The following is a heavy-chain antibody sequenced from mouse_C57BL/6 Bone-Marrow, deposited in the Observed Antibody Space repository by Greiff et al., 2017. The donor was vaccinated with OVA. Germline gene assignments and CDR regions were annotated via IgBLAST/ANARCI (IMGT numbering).Heavy chain of an antibody. J-gene: IGHJ3*01. CDR1: GFNIKDYY. D-gene: IGHD1-1*02. CDR2: IDPEDGDT. Sequence: EVQLQQSGAELVRPGASVKLSCTASGFNIKDYYMHWVKPRPEQGLEWIGRIDPEDGDTEYAPKFQGKATMTADTSSNTAYLQLSSLTSEDTAVYYCTVRGGYYSWFAYWGQGTLVTVSA. CDR3: TVRGGYYSWFAY. V-gene: IGHV14-1*01.